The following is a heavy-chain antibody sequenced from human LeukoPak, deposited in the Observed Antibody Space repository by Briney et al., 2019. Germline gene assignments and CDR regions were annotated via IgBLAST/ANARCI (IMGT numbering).Heavy chain of an antibody. Sequence: PGGSLRLSCAASGFTFSDYHMSWIRQAPGKGLEWVSYISSSGGTISYADSVKGRFTISRDNAKNSLYLQMNSLRAEDTAVYCCARGPVSSSGFFAYWGQGTLVTVSS. V-gene: IGHV3-11*01. CDR3: ARGPVSSSGFFAY. CDR2: ISSSGGTI. D-gene: IGHD6-19*01. CDR1: GFTFSDYH. J-gene: IGHJ4*02.